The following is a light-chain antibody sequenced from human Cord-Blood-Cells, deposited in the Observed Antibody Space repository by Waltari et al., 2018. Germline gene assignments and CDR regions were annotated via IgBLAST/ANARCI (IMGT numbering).Light chain of an antibody. J-gene: IGKJ4*01. CDR2: SAS. CDR3: QQYGSSPLT. CDR1: QSVSSSY. Sequence: CRASQSVSSSYLAWYQQKPGQAPRLLIYSASSRATGIPDRFSGSGSGTDFTLTISRLEPEDFAVYYCQQYGSSPLTFGGGTKVEIK. V-gene: IGKV3-20*01.